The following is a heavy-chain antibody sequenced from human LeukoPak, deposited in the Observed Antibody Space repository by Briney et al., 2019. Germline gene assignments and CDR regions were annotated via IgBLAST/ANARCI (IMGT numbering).Heavy chain of an antibody. CDR1: GGSFSDYY. V-gene: IGHV4-34*01. Sequence: SETLPLTCAIYGGSFSDYYWSWIRQPPGKGLEWIGEINHSGRTNYNPPLTSRVTMSVDTSKNQFSLKLSSVTAADTAVYYCARGPPRDFGTSGFYYNYWGQGTRVTVSS. CDR3: ARGPPRDFGTSGFYYNY. D-gene: IGHD3-22*01. CDR2: INHSGRT. J-gene: IGHJ4*02.